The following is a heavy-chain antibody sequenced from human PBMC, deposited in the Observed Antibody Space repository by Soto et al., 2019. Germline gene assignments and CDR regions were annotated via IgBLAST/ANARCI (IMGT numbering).Heavy chain of an antibody. CDR1: GGSISSYY. Sequence: SETLSLTCTVSGGSISSYYWSWIRQPAAKGLEWIGRIYTSGSTNYNPSLKSRVTMSVDTSKNQFSLKLSSVTAADTAVYYCARGLYTYDSSGYYFDYWGQGTLVTVSS. V-gene: IGHV4-4*07. D-gene: IGHD3-22*01. CDR2: IYTSGST. CDR3: ARGLYTYDSSGYYFDY. J-gene: IGHJ4*02.